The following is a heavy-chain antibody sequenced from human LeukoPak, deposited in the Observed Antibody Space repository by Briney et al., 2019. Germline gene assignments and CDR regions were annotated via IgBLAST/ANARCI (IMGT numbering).Heavy chain of an antibody. Sequence: GGSLRLSCAASGFTFSSYSMNWVRQAPGKGLEWVSYISSSSTVYYADSVKGRFTISRDNAKNSLYLQMNSLRAEDTAVYYCARDRGRGYSGYDLDYWGQGTLVTVSS. CDR3: ARDRGRGYSGYDLDY. D-gene: IGHD5-12*01. J-gene: IGHJ4*02. CDR2: ISSSSTV. CDR1: GFTFSSYS. V-gene: IGHV3-48*01.